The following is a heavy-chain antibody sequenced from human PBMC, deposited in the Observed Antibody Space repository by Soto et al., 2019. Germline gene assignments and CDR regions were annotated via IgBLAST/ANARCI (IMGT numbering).Heavy chain of an antibody. J-gene: IGHJ5*02. CDR1: GYTFTSYG. CDR2: ISAYNGNT. Sequence: ASVKVSCKASGYTFTSYGISWVRQAPGQGLEWMGWISAYNGNTNYAQKLQGRVTMTTDTSTSTAYMELRSLRPEDTAIYYCARMATYGTLNWFDPWGQGALVTVSS. CDR3: ARMATYGTLNWFDP. V-gene: IGHV1-18*01. D-gene: IGHD1-1*01.